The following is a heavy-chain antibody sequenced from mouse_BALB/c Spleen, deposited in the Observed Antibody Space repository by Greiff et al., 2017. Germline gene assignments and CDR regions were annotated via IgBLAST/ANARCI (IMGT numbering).Heavy chain of an antibody. Sequence: VQLQQSGAELVKPGASVKLSCTASGFNIKDTYMHWVKQRPEQGLEWIGRIDPANGNTKYDPKFQGKATITADTSSNTAYLQLSSLTSEDTAVYYCARGATTASFDYWGQGTTLTVSS. CDR2: IDPANGNT. J-gene: IGHJ2*01. CDR1: GFNIKDTY. CDR3: ARGATTASFDY. V-gene: IGHV14-3*02. D-gene: IGHD1-2*01.